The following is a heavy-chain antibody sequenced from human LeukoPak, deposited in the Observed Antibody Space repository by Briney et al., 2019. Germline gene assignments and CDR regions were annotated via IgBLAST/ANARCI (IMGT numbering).Heavy chain of an antibody. V-gene: IGHV3-53*01. CDR3: ARDRELEDYYYGMDV. CDR1: GFTASSNY. Sequence: GGSLRLSCAASGFTASSNYMSWVRQAPGKGLEWVSVIYSGGSTYYADSVKGRFTISRDNSKNTLYLQMNSLRAEDTAVYYCARDRELEDYYYGMDVWGQGTTVTVSS. D-gene: IGHD1-1*01. CDR2: IYSGGST. J-gene: IGHJ6*02.